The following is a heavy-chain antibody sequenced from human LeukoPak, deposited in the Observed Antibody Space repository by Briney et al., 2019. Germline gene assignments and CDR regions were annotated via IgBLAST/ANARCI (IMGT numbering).Heavy chain of an antibody. CDR3: ARHPIASGGAYNWFAP. CDR2: IFPRDSKT. Sequence: GESLKISCKGSGYDSGYSLTSHWIAWVRQMPGKGLECMGIIFPRDSKTIYSPSFQGQVTISVDTSINTAYLQWISLKASDTAMYYCARHPIASGGAYNWFAPWGQGTLVTVSS. J-gene: IGHJ5*02. D-gene: IGHD6-13*01. CDR1: GYSLTSHW. V-gene: IGHV5-51*01.